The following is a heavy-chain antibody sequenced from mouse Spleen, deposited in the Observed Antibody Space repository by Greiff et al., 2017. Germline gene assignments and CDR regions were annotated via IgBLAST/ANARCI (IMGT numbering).Heavy chain of an antibody. J-gene: IGHJ2*01. CDR2: IYPGDGDT. CDR1: GYAFSSYW. Sequence: QVQLQQSGAELVKPGASVKISCKASGYAFSSYWMNWVKQRPGKGLEWIGQIYPGDGDTNYNGKFKGKATLTADKSSSTAYMQLSSLTSEDSAVYFCARSPNYYGSSLDYWGQGTTLTVSS. V-gene: IGHV1-80*01. D-gene: IGHD1-1*01. CDR3: ARSPNYYGSSLDY.